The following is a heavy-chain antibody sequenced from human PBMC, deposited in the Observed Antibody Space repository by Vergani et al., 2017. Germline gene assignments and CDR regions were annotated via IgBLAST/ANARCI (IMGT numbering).Heavy chain of an antibody. CDR1: GFTFSSYV. D-gene: IGHD4-11*01. CDR3: ARGRVTDYGMDV. J-gene: IGHJ6*02. Sequence: EVQLLESGGGLVQPGGSLRLSCAASGFTFSSYVMSWVRQAPGKGLEWVSAISGSGGSTYYADSVKGRFTISRDNSKNTLYLQMNSLRAEDTAVYYCARGRVTDYGMDVWGQGTTVTVSS. V-gene: IGHV3-23*01. CDR2: ISGSGGST.